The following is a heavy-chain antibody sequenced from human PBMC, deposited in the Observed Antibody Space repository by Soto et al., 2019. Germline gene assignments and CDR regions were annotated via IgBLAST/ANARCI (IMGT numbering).Heavy chain of an antibody. CDR2: ISYTGSA. D-gene: IGHD6-13*01. CDR3: ARVNSYSSSWSHDY. V-gene: IGHV4-59*12. J-gene: IGHJ4*02. CDR1: GGSISSYY. Sequence: QVQLQESGPGLVKPSETLSLTCTVSGGSISSYYWSWIRQPPGKGLEWIGYISYTGSADYNPSLKSRVTISLDTSKNQFSLKLSSVTATDTALYYCARVNSYSSSWSHDYWGQGALVTVSS.